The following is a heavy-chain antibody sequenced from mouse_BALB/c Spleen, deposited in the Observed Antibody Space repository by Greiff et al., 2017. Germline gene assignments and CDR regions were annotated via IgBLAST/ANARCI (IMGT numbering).Heavy chain of an antibody. Sequence: EVNVVESGGGLVQPGGSRKLSCAASGFTFSNYWMNWVRQSPEKGLEWVAEIRLKSNNYATHYAESVKGRFTISRDDSKSSVYLQMNNLRAEDTGIYYCTRDYGYVTWFAYWGQGTLVTVSA. V-gene: IGHV6-6*02. D-gene: IGHD1-2*01. CDR2: IRLKSNNYAT. J-gene: IGHJ3*01. CDR1: GFTFSNYW. CDR3: TRDYGYVTWFAY.